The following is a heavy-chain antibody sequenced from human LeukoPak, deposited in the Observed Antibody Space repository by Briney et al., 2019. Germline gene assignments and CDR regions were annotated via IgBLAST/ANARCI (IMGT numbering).Heavy chain of an antibody. CDR3: AREPPVRGLEMLFDY. CDR2: IKQDGSEK. CDR1: GFTSSSHW. V-gene: IGHV3-7*01. J-gene: IGHJ4*02. D-gene: IGHD5-24*01. Sequence: GGSLRLSCAASGFTSSSHWMSWVRQAPGKGLEWVANIKQDGSEKYYVDSVKGRFTISRDNSKNTLYLQMNSLRAEDTAVYYCAREPPVRGLEMLFDYWGQGTLVTVSS.